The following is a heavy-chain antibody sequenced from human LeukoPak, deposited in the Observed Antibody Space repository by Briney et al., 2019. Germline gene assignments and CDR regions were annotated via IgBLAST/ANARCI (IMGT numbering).Heavy chain of an antibody. V-gene: IGHV3-53*01. J-gene: IGHJ4*02. CDR2: IYSGGST. CDR3: ARSDTAIVGESLDY. Sequence: GGSLRLSCAASGFTVNSKYMSWVRQAPGKGLEWVSVIYSGGSTYYADSVKGRFTISRDNSKNTLYLQMNSLRAEDAAVYYCARSDTAIVGESLDYWGQGTLVTVSS. CDR1: GFTVNSKY. D-gene: IGHD5-18*01.